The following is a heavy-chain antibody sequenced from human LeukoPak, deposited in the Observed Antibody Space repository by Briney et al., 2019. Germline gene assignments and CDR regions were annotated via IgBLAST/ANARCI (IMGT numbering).Heavy chain of an antibody. D-gene: IGHD3-16*01. V-gene: IGHV3-7*01. CDR1: GFTFSSYW. CDR3: ARLRGYGDYFDY. Sequence: GSLRLSCAASGFTFSSYWMSWVRQAPGKGLGWVANIKQDGSEKYHVDSVKGRFTISRDNAKNSLYLQMNSLRAEDTAVYYCARLRGYGDYFDYWGQGTLVTVSS. J-gene: IGHJ4*02. CDR2: IKQDGSEK.